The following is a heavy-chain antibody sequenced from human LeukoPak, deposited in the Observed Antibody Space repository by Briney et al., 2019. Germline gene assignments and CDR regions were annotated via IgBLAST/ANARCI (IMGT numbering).Heavy chain of an antibody. J-gene: IGHJ4*02. CDR2: IYHSGST. D-gene: IGHD1-26*01. V-gene: IGHV4-38-2*01. CDR1: GYSINSGHY. Sequence: SETLSLTCAVSGYSINSGHYWGWIRQPPGKGLEWIGSIYHSGSTYYNPSLKSRVTISVDTSKNQFSLRPSSVTAADTAVYYCARLVGARSQADYWGQGTLVTVSS. CDR3: ARLVGARSQADY.